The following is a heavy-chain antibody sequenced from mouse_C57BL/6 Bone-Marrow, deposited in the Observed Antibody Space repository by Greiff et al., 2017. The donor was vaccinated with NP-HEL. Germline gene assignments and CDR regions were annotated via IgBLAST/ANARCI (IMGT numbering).Heavy chain of an antibody. D-gene: IGHD2-4*01. V-gene: IGHV1-50*01. J-gene: IGHJ2*01. CDR1: GYTFTSYW. CDR2: IDPSDSYT. CDR3: ARSANYD. Sequence: VQLQQPGAELVKPGASVKLSCKASGYTFTSYWMQWVKQRPGQGLEWIGEIDPSDSYTNYNQKFKGKATLTVDTSSSTAYMQLSSLTSEDSAVYYCARSANYDWGQGTTLTVSS.